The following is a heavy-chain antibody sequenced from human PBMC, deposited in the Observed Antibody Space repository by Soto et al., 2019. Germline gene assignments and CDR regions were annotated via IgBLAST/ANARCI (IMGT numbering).Heavy chain of an antibody. J-gene: IGHJ3*02. CDR3: NSGVVPAATDAFDI. Sequence: GESLKISCKGSGYSFTSYWISWVRQMPGKGLEWMGRIDPSDSYTNYSPSFQGHVTISADKSISTAYLQWSSLKASDTAMYYCNSGVVPAATDAFDIWGQGTMVTVSS. CDR2: IDPSDSYT. V-gene: IGHV5-10-1*01. CDR1: GYSFTSYW. D-gene: IGHD2-2*01.